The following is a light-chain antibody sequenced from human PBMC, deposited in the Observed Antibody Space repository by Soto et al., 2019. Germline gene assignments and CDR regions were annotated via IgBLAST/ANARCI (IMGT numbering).Light chain of an antibody. J-gene: IGKJ4*01. CDR1: QSISGRY. V-gene: IGKV3-20*01. Sequence: ETVLTQSPGTLSLSPGERASLSCRASQSISGRYLAWYQQKPCHAPRLLIYDASSRATGIPDRFSGSGSGTDFILTISRLEPEDFPVYYCQQYGFSPLPFGGGTKVEIK. CDR2: DAS. CDR3: QQYGFSPLP.